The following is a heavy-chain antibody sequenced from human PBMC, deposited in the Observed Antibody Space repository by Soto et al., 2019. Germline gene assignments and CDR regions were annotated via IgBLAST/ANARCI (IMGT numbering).Heavy chain of an antibody. D-gene: IGHD2-15*01. CDR3: ARGSGGTLGV. J-gene: IGHJ6*02. CDR1: GFTVSNNY. CDR2: IYSGGST. Sequence: EVQLVESGGGLIQPGGSLRLSCAASGFTVSNNYMTWVRQAPGKGLEWVSVIYSGGSTYYEDSVKGRFIISRDNSKNTLYLQVNSLRAEDTGVYYCARGSGGTLGVWGQGTTVTGSS. V-gene: IGHV3-53*01.